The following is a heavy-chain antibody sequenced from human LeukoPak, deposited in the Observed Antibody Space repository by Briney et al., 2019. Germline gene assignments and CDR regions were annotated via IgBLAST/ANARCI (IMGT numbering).Heavy chain of an antibody. CDR3: ARVGMVRGVITEYYYYYMDV. Sequence: PGGSLRLSCAASGFTFSSYEMNWVRQAPGKGLEWVSYISSSGSTIYYADSVKGRFTISRDNAKNSLYLQINSLRAEDTAVYYCARVGMVRGVITEYYYYYMDVWGKGTTVTVSS. J-gene: IGHJ6*03. V-gene: IGHV3-48*03. CDR1: GFTFSSYE. CDR2: ISSSGSTI. D-gene: IGHD3-10*01.